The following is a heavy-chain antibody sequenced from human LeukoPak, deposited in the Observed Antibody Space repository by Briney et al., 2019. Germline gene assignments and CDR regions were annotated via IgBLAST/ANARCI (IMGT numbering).Heavy chain of an antibody. J-gene: IGHJ4*02. CDR2: ISAYNGNT. D-gene: IGHD3-22*01. CDR3: ARDGPSYYYDSSGYRDY. Sequence: GASVKVSCKASGYTFTSYGISWVRQAPGQGLEWMGWISAYNGNTNYAQKLQGRVTMTTDTSTSTAYMGLRSLRSDDTAVYYCARDGPSYYYDSSGYRDYWGQGTLVTVSS. CDR1: GYTFTSYG. V-gene: IGHV1-18*01.